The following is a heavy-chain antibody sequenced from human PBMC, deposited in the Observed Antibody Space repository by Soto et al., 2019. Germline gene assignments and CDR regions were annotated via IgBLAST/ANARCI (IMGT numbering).Heavy chain of an antibody. D-gene: IGHD7-27*01. CDR3: AREGLGGEKDY. J-gene: IGHJ4*02. Sequence: QVQLVQSGAEVKKPGASVNVSCKASGYTFTSYYIHWVRQAPGQGLEWMGWINCNSGGTNYAQKFQGRVTVTRDTSISTICMELSRLRSDDTAVYYCAREGLGGEKDYWGQGTLVTVSS. V-gene: IGHV1-2*02. CDR1: GYTFTSYY. CDR2: INCNSGGT.